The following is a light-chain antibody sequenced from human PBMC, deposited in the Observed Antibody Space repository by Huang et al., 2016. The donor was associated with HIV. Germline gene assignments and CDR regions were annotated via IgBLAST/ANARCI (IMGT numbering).Light chain of an antibody. CDR2: GAA. J-gene: IGKJ4*01. Sequence: DIVVTQSPDSLAVSLGARATINCKSSQTFLYNSKSDSFIAWYQQRPGQSPKLLIHGAAARESGVPERFSGSVSETNFTLTINGLQPEDVAIYFCQQYSTIPTFGGGTKVEIK. CDR1: QTFLYNSKSDSF. CDR3: QQYSTIPT. V-gene: IGKV4-1*01.